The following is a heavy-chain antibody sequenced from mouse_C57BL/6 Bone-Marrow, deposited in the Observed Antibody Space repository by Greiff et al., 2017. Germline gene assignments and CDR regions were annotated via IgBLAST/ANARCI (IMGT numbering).Heavy chain of an antibody. J-gene: IGHJ2*01. CDR1: GFTFTSYW. V-gene: IGHV1-69*01. CDR3: ASRGY. Sequence: VQLQQPGAELVLPGASVNLSCKASGFTFTSYWMHWVQQRPGQGLEWIGEIDPSDSYSNYNQKFKGKFTLTVGKSSSTAYMQLRSLTSEDSAVYCCASRGYWGQGTTLTVSS. CDR2: IDPSDSYS.